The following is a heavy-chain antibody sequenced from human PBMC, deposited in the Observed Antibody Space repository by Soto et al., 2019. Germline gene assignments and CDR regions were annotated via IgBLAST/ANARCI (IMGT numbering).Heavy chain of an antibody. D-gene: IGHD3-16*02. CDR1: GGAFSGYY. CDR3: ERGKFSDYVGGSCRCAFDN. Sequence: SDTLSLTCAVYGGAFSGYYWSWIRQPPGKGLEWIGESNDSGSTNYDPAITSRVTISVGTSKNQFSLKLSSVTVAETAVYYCERGKFSDYVGGSCRCAFDNWGQGTVVTVSS. J-gene: IGHJ4*02. CDR2: SNDSGST. V-gene: IGHV4-34*01.